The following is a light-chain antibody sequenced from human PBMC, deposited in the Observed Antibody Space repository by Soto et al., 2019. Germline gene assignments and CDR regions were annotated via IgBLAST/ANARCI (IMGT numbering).Light chain of an antibody. CDR2: GAS. J-gene: IGKJ3*01. Sequence: EIVMTQSPATLSVSPGERATLSCRASQSVSSNLAWYQQKPGQAPRLLIYGASTRATGIPARFSGSGSGTEFTLTISSLQSEYFAVYYCQQYNNWVFTFGPGTKVDIK. CDR1: QSVSSN. V-gene: IGKV3-15*01. CDR3: QQYNNWVFT.